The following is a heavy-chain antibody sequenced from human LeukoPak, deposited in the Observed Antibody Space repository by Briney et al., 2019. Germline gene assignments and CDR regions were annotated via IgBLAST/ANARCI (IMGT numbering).Heavy chain of an antibody. V-gene: IGHV3-7*01. CDR2: IRQDGGEK. CDR1: GFTFSSYW. CDR3: ARDGTAAGLYFDL. J-gene: IGHJ4*01. Sequence: GGSLRLSCAVSGFTFSSYWMNWVRQAPGKGLEWVASIRQDGGEKSYVDSVKGRFTISRDNTKNSLYLRINSLRAEDTAVYYCARDGTAAGLYFDLWGQGTLVTVSS. D-gene: IGHD6-13*01.